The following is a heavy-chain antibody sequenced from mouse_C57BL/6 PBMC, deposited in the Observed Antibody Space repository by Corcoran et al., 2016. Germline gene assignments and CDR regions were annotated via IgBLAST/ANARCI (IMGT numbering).Heavy chain of an antibody. J-gene: IGHJ1*03. D-gene: IGHD2-4*01. CDR1: GYTFPDYN. CDR3: ARRDYDYDDWYFDV. CDR2: IFPGSGST. Sequence: QVQLQLSGPELVKPGASVKISCKASGYTFPDYNINWVKQRTGQGLEWIGWIFPGSGSTYYNEKFKGKATLTVDKSSSTAYMLLSSLTSEDSAVDFCARRDYDYDDWYFDVWGTGTTVTVSS. V-gene: IGHV1-75*01.